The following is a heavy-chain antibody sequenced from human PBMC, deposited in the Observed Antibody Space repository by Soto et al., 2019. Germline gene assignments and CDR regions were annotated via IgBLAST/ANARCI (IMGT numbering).Heavy chain of an antibody. D-gene: IGHD2-2*01. Sequence: QVQLVQSGAEVKKPGSSVKVSCKASGGTFSSYAISWVRQAPGQGLEWMGGIIPIFGTANYAQKFQGRVTITADESTSTAYMELSSLRSEDTAVYYCARVGGEDIVVVHSDSYYYGMDVWGQGTTVTVSS. CDR3: ARVGGEDIVVVHSDSYYYGMDV. J-gene: IGHJ6*02. V-gene: IGHV1-69*01. CDR1: GGTFSSYA. CDR2: IIPIFGTA.